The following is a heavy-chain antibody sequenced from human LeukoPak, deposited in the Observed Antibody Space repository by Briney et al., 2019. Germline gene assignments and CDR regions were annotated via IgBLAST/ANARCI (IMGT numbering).Heavy chain of an antibody. D-gene: IGHD3-22*01. V-gene: IGHV5-51*01. Sequence: GASLQISSKGSGYSFTSHWIGWVRRMPAKDLEWMGGIYPGDSETRYSPSFQGQVTISADTSVTTAYLQWSSLKASDTAMYYCARLYYYDSSGYYLAHDAFDIWGQGTMVTVSS. CDR3: ARLYYYDSSGYYLAHDAFDI. CDR1: GYSFTSHW. J-gene: IGHJ3*02. CDR2: IYPGDSET.